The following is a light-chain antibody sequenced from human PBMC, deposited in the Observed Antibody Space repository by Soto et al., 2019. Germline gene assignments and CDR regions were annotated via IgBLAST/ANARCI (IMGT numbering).Light chain of an antibody. Sequence: QSVLTQPPSASGTPGQTVNISCSGSTSNIGKTFVYWYQHFPGAAPKLLIYRNTLRPSGVPDRFSAYKSGTSTSLAISGLRSEDEADYYCASWDNNLSGYAFGTGTKVTVL. J-gene: IGLJ1*01. CDR1: TSNIGKTF. V-gene: IGLV1-47*01. CDR3: ASWDNNLSGYA. CDR2: RNT.